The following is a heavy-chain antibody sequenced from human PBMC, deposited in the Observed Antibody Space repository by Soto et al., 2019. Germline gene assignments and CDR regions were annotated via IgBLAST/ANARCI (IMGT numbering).Heavy chain of an antibody. CDR3: ARVMDFWSGYLWFDP. Sequence: SETLSLTCTVSGGSISSYYWSWIRQPPGKGLEWIGYIYYSGSTNYNPSLKSRVTISVDTSKNQFSLKLSSVTAADTAVYYCARVMDFWSGYLWFDPWGQGTLVTVSS. V-gene: IGHV4-59*01. CDR1: GGSISSYY. CDR2: IYYSGST. J-gene: IGHJ5*02. D-gene: IGHD3-3*01.